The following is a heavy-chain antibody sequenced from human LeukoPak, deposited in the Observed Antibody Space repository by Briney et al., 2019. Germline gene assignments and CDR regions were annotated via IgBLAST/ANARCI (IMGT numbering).Heavy chain of an antibody. Sequence: ASVMVSCKTSGYTFIAYYIHWVRQAPGQGLEWMGWVSPDSGGTISAQKSQGRVTMTRHTSVSTAYMELSSLTVDDTAVYYCARSSKTDHFDAFDLWGQGTMVTVSS. V-gene: IGHV1-2*02. CDR3: ARSSKTDHFDAFDL. CDR1: GYTFIAYY. J-gene: IGHJ3*01. D-gene: IGHD1-14*01. CDR2: VSPDSGGT.